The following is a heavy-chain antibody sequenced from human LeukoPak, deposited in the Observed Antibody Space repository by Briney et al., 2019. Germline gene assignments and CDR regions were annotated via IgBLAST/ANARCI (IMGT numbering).Heavy chain of an antibody. CDR1: GFTFSSYG. D-gene: IGHD6-19*01. Sequence: GGSLRLSCAASGFTFSSYGMHWVRQAPGKGLEWVSGISWSSGSTAYADSVKGRFTISRDNAKNSLYLQMNSLRAEDTALYYCASGWSSGWSFGYWGQGTLVTVSS. CDR2: ISWSSGST. J-gene: IGHJ4*02. V-gene: IGHV3-9*01. CDR3: ASGWSSGWSFGY.